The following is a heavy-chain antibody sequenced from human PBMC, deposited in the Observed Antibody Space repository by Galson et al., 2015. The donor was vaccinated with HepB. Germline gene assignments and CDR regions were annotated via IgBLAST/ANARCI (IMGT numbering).Heavy chain of an antibody. D-gene: IGHD2-15*01. CDR1: GYTFSNYW. V-gene: IGHV5-51*01. Sequence: QSGAEVKEPGESLKISCKGSGYTFSNYWIGWVRQMPGKGLEWMGIIYPGDSDTRYSPSFQGQVTISADKSITTAYLQWRSLKASDTAIYYCARQYADMTPSDYWGQGTLVTVSS. J-gene: IGHJ4*02. CDR3: ARQYADMTPSDY. CDR2: IYPGDSDT.